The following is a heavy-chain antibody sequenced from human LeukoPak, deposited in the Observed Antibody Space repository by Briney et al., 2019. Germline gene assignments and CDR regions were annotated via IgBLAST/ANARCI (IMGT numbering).Heavy chain of an antibody. V-gene: IGHV3-30*18. CDR2: ISYDGSNK. CDR1: GFTFSSYG. D-gene: IGHD3-10*02. CDR3: AELGITMIGGV. J-gene: IGHJ6*04. Sequence: GRSLRLSCAASGFTFSSYGMHWVRQAPGKGLEWVALISYDGSNKYYADSVKGRFTISRDNSKNTLYLQMNSLRAEDTAVYYCAELGITMIGGVWGKGTTVTISS.